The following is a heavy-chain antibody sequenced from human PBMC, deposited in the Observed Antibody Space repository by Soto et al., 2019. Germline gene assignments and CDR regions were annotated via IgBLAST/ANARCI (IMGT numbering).Heavy chain of an antibody. V-gene: IGHV4-39*01. CDR2: IYYSGST. D-gene: IGHD5-12*01. J-gene: IGHJ4*02. CDR1: GGSISSSSYY. Sequence: SETLSLTCTVSGGSISSSSYYWGWIRQPPGKGLEWIGSIYYSGSTYYNPSLKSRVTISVDTSKNQFSLKLSSVTAADTAVYYCASHGPDGYNYVFRIFIEVNFDYWGQGTLVTVSS. CDR3: ASHGPDGYNYVFRIFIEVNFDY.